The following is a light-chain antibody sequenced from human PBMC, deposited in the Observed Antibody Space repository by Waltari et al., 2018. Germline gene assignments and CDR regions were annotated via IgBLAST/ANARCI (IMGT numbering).Light chain of an antibody. Sequence: DIVMTQSPDSLAVSLGERASINCKSSQSVLYSSNKYNYLAWYQQKPGQPPQLLIYGASTRESGVPDRFGGSGSGTHFTLTISSLQAEDVAVYYCQQYYESPYTFGQGTKLEIK. V-gene: IGKV4-1*01. J-gene: IGKJ2*01. CDR3: QQYYESPYT. CDR2: GAS. CDR1: QSVLYSSNKYNY.